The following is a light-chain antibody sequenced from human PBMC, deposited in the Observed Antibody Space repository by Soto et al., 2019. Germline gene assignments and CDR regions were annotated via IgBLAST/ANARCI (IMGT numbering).Light chain of an antibody. CDR1: ESISSW. J-gene: IGKJ5*01. Sequence: DIQMTQSPSTLSASIGDRVTITCRASESISSWLAWYQQKPGKAPKLLIYEASSLQSGVPSRISGSGSGTDFTLTISSLQPEDFATYYCQQANSFPITLGQGTRLEIK. CDR2: EAS. V-gene: IGKV1-12*01. CDR3: QQANSFPIT.